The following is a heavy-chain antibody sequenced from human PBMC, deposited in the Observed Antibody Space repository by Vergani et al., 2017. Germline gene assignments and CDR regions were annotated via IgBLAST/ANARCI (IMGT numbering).Heavy chain of an antibody. CDR2: IYYSGST. J-gene: IGHJ3*02. V-gene: IGHV4-34*01. Sequence: QVQLQQWGAGLLKPSETLSLTCAVYGGSFSGYYWGWIRQPPGKGLEWIGSIYYSGSTYYNPSLKSRVTISVDTSKNQFSLKLSSVTAADTAVYYCARTKPQTDIPATERVRDAFDIWGQGTMVTVSS. CDR1: GGSFSGYY. CDR3: ARTKPQTDIPATERVRDAFDI. D-gene: IGHD2-2*01.